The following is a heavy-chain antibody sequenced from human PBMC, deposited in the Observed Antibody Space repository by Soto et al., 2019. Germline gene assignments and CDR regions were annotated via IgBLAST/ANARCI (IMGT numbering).Heavy chain of an antibody. J-gene: IGHJ5*02. CDR1: GGSISSSSYY. V-gene: IGHV4-39*01. D-gene: IGHD3-3*02. Sequence: QLQLQESGPGLVRPSETLSLTCTVSGGSISSSSYYWGWIRQPPGKGLEWIGSIYYSGSTYYNPSLKKRVTISVDTSKKPYSLKLSSLTAADTAVYYCASPKIAFYNWFDPGGQVTLVTVAS. CDR3: ASPKIAFYNWFDP. CDR2: IYYSGST.